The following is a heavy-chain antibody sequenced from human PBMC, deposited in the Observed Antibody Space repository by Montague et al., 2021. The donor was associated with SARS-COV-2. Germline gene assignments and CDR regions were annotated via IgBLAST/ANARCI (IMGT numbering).Heavy chain of an antibody. Sequence: SLRLSCAASGFTFSSYDMYWVRQAPGKGLEFVSGISSNGGRTYYADSVKGRFTISRDNSENTVYLQMSSLRAEDTAVYYCVKERVSYNWNAFHYWGQGTLVTVSS. CDR1: GFTFSSYD. D-gene: IGHD1-1*01. V-gene: IGHV3-64D*06. CDR3: VKERVSYNWNAFHY. J-gene: IGHJ4*02. CDR2: ISSNGGRT.